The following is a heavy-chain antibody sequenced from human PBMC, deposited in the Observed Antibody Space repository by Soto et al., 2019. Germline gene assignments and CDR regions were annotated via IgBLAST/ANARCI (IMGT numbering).Heavy chain of an antibody. CDR2: ISAYNGNT. V-gene: IGHV1-18*01. CDR1: GYTFTSSG. D-gene: IGHD6-19*01. J-gene: IGHJ6*03. Sequence: ASVKVSCKASGYTFTSSGISWVRQAPGQGLEWMGWISAYNGNTNYAQKLQGRVTMTTDTSTSTAYMELRSLRSDDTAVYYCARDSSGWSPYYYYMDVWGKGTTVTVSS. CDR3: ARDSSGWSPYYYYMDV.